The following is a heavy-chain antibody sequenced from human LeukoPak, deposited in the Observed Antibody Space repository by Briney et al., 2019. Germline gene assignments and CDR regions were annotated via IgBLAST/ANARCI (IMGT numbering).Heavy chain of an antibody. D-gene: IGHD5-12*01. CDR1: GGSISSSSYY. CDR2: IYHSGST. CDR3: ASRSGYDSERDY. V-gene: IGHV4-30-2*01. Sequence: SETLSLTCTVSGGSISSSSYYWSWIRQPPGKGLEWIGYIYHSGSTYYNPSLKSRVTISVDRSKNQFSLKLSSVTAADTAVYYCASRSGYDSERDYWGQGTLVTVSS. J-gene: IGHJ4*02.